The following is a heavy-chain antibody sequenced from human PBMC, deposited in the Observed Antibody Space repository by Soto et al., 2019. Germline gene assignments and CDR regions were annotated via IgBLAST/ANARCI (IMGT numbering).Heavy chain of an antibody. J-gene: IGHJ4*02. CDR2: ISAYNGNT. D-gene: IGHD2-15*01. CDR3: ARVLKGYCSGGSCYSFFDY. V-gene: IGHV1-18*01. CDR1: GYTFTSYG. Sequence: ASVKVSCKASGYTFTSYGISWVRQAPGQGLEWMGWISAYNGNTNYAQKLQGRVTMTTDTSTSTAYMELRSLRSDDTAVYYCARVLKGYCSGGSCYSFFDYWGQGTLVTVSS.